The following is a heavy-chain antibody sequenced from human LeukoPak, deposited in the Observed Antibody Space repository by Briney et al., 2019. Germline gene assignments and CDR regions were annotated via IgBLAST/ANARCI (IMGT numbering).Heavy chain of an antibody. CDR1: GFTFSRDE. V-gene: IGHV3-48*03. D-gene: IGHD3/OR15-3a*01. Sequence: GGSLRLSWAASGFTFSRDEMNWVRQAPGKGLEWVSYIDSSGSNIHYGDSVKGRFTISRDNAKNSLYLQMNSLRAEDTAVYYCARDGPQPQRKPFDYWGQGTLVTVSS. CDR2: IDSSGSNI. CDR3: ARDGPQPQRKPFDY. J-gene: IGHJ4*02.